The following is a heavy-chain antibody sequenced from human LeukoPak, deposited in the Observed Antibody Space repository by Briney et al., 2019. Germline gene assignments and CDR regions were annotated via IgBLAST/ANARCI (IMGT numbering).Heavy chain of an antibody. CDR1: GFTFYNAW. Sequence: GGSLRLSCAASGFTFYNAWMSWVRQAPGKGLEGVARIKSKIHGGTTDYAAPVKGRFTISRDDSENMVYLQMNSLETDDTAVYYCTTSTSPGIDHWGQGTLVTVSS. D-gene: IGHD5/OR15-5a*01. CDR2: IKSKIHGGTT. J-gene: IGHJ4*02. CDR3: TTSTSPGIDH. V-gene: IGHV3-15*01.